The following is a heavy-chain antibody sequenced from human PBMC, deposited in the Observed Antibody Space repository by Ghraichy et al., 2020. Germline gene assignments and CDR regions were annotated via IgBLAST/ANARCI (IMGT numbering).Heavy chain of an antibody. CDR1: GFTFSSYA. J-gene: IGHJ4*02. D-gene: IGHD7-27*01. CDR3: ARDAVRTGTNWGVGPNPAHFDY. CDR2: ISYDGSNK. V-gene: IGHV3-30-3*01. Sequence: GGSLRLSCAASGFTFSSYAMHWVRQAPGKGLEWVAVISYDGSNKYYADSVKGRFTISRDNSKNTLYLQMNSLRAEDTAVYYCARDAVRTGTNWGVGPNPAHFDYWGQGTLVTVSS.